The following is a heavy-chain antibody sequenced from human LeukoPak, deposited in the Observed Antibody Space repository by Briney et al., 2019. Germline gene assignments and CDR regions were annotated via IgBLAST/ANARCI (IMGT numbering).Heavy chain of an antibody. Sequence: GASVKVSCKASGYTFTGYSIHWVRRAPGQGLEWMGWINPNGGGTNYAQKFQDRVTMTRDTSISTVYMHLSRLRSDDTAVYFCARWGRRYSGYEGLDYWGQGTLVTVSS. CDR1: GYTFTGYS. CDR2: INPNGGGT. J-gene: IGHJ4*02. CDR3: ARWGRRYSGYEGLDY. D-gene: IGHD5-12*01. V-gene: IGHV1-2*02.